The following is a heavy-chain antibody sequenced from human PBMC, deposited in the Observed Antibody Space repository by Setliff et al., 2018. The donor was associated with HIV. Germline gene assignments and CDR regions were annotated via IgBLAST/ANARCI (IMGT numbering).Heavy chain of an antibody. Sequence: ASVKVSCKASGYSFTTYHIHWVRQAPGQGLEWMGIINPSGGSTSYAQKFQGRVTMTRDTSASTAYMELSSLRSEDTAVYYCARGGVTMVRGVRGPFDYWGQGTL. D-gene: IGHD3-10*01. V-gene: IGHV1-46*01. CDR3: ARGGVTMVRGVRGPFDY. CDR1: GYSFTTYH. CDR2: INPSGGST. J-gene: IGHJ4*02.